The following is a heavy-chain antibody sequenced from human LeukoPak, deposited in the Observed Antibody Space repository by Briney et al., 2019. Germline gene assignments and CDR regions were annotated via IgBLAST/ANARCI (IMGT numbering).Heavy chain of an antibody. Sequence: GASVKVSCKASGYTFTSYDINWVRQATGQGLKWMGWMNPNSGNTGYAQKFQGRVTMTRNTSISTAYMELSSLRSEDTAVYYCARWSKYCSGGSCSSYGMDVWGQGTTVTVSS. CDR1: GYTFTSYD. CDR3: ARWSKYCSGGSCSSYGMDV. J-gene: IGHJ6*02. D-gene: IGHD2-15*01. V-gene: IGHV1-8*01. CDR2: MNPNSGNT.